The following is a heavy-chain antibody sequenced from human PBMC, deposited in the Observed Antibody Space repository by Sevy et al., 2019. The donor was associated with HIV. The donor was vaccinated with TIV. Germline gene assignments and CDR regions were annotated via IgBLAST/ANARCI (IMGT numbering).Heavy chain of an antibody. CDR3: ARVEHQLDFDS. Sequence: ASETLSLTCAVYGGSFSAYHWTWVRQPPGRGLEWIGEINHSGSTNYNPSLESRITISVDTSKNQFSLRLTSVTAADTAVYYCARVEHQLDFDSWGQGTLVTVSS. V-gene: IGHV4-34*01. J-gene: IGHJ4*02. D-gene: IGHD1-1*01. CDR1: GGSFSAYH. CDR2: INHSGST.